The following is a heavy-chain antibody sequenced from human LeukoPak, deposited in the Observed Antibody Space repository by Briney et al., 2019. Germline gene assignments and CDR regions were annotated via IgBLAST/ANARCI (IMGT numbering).Heavy chain of an antibody. CDR1: GFTFSSYG. J-gene: IGHJ4*02. CDR2: IRYDGSNK. V-gene: IGHV3-30*02. Sequence: GGSPRLSCAASGFTFSSYGMHWVRQAPGKGLEWVAFIRYDGSNKYYADSVKGRFTISRDNSKNTLYLQMNSLRAEDTAVYYCARDAEYYYDGSGYTPFGYWGQGTLVTVSS. D-gene: IGHD3-22*01. CDR3: ARDAEYYYDGSGYTPFGY.